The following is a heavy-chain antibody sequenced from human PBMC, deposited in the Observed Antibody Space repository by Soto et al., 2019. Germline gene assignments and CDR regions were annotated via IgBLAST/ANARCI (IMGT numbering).Heavy chain of an antibody. Sequence: QVQLQESGPGLVKPSQTLSLTCTVSGGSIISGGYYWSWIRQHPGKGLEWIGAIYYSGSTYYNPPLKSRVTISVDTSKNQFSLQLSSVTAAATTVYYCARKSGSYYCSSTSCYSRSWFDPWGQGTLVTVSS. J-gene: IGHJ5*02. CDR2: IYYSGST. CDR3: ARKSGSYYCSSTSCYSRSWFDP. D-gene: IGHD2-2*01. CDR1: GGSIISGGYY. V-gene: IGHV4-31*03.